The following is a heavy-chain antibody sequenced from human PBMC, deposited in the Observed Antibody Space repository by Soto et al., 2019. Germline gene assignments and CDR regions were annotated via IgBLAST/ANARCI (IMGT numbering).Heavy chain of an antibody. CDR2: IYYSGST. CDR3: ARYLYLRSNYDIDNWFDP. CDR1: GGSISSYY. Sequence: SETLSLTCTVSGGSISSYYWSWIRQPPGKGLEWIGYIYYSGSTNYNPSLKSRVTISVDTSKNQFSLKLSSVTAADTAVYYCARYLYLRSNYDIDNWFDPWGQGTLVTVSS. D-gene: IGHD4-4*01. J-gene: IGHJ5*02. V-gene: IGHV4-59*08.